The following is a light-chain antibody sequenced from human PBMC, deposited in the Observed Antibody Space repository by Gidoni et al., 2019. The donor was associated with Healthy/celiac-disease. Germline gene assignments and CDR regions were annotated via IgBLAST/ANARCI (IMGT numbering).Light chain of an antibody. CDR3: QQYNNWPPLT. CDR1: QSVSSN. J-gene: IGKJ4*01. Sequence: EIVMTQSPATLSVSPGERATLPCRASQSVSSNLAWYQQKPGQAPRLLIYGASTRATRIPARFSGSGSGTEFTLTISSLQSEDFAVYYCQQYNNWPPLTFGGGTKVEIK. CDR2: GAS. V-gene: IGKV3-15*01.